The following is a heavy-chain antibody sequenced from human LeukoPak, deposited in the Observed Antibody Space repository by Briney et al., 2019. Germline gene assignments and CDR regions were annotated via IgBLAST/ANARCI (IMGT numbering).Heavy chain of an antibody. CDR3: ARELWSGGKDY. V-gene: IGHV1-69*05. J-gene: IGHJ4*02. CDR1: GGTFSSYA. Sequence: TSVKVSCKASGGTFSSYAISWVRQAPGQGLEWMGGIIRIFGTANYAQKFQGRVTITTDESTSTAYMELSSLRSEDTAVYYCARELWSGGKDYWGQGTLVTVSS. D-gene: IGHD3-3*01. CDR2: IIRIFGTA.